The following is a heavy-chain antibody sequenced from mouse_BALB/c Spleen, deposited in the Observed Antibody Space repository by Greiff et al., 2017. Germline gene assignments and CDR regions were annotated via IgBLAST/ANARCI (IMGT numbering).Heavy chain of an antibody. CDR1: GFTFSSFG. CDR2: ISSGSSTI. V-gene: IGHV5-17*02. D-gene: IGHD2-3*01. CDR3: ARWGYDGYYVYYFDD. Sequence: EVQLVESGGGLVQPGGSRKLSCAASGFTFSSFGMHWVRQAPEKGLEWVAYISSGSSTIYYADTVKGRFTISRDNPKNTLFLQMTSLRSEDTAMYYCARWGYDGYYVYYFDDWGQGTTLTVSS. J-gene: IGHJ2*01.